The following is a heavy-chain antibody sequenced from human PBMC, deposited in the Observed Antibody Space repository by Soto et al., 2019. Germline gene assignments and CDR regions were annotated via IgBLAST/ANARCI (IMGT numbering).Heavy chain of an antibody. V-gene: IGHV3-15*01. J-gene: IGHJ4*02. CDR2: IKSKTDGGTT. CDR3: TTSTNYDSSGYYFDY. D-gene: IGHD3-22*01. CDR1: GFTFSNAW. Sequence: GGSLRLSCAASGFTFSNAWMSWVRQAPGKGLEWVGRIKSKTDGGTTEYAAPVKGRFTISRDDSKNTLYLQMNSLKTEDTAVYYCTTSTNYDSSGYYFDYWGQGTRVTVS.